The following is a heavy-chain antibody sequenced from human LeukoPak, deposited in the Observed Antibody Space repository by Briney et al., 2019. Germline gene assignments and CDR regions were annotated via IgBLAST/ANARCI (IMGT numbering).Heavy chain of an antibody. CDR2: ISSGSNYI. V-gene: IGHV3-21*01. Sequence: GGSLRLSCAASGFTFSSYNMNWVRQAPGKGLEWVSSISSGSNYIYYADSLKGRFTISRDNAKNSLYLQMNSLRAEDTAVYYCARATSFDYWGQGTLVTVSS. J-gene: IGHJ4*02. CDR3: ARATSFDY. CDR1: GFTFSSYN.